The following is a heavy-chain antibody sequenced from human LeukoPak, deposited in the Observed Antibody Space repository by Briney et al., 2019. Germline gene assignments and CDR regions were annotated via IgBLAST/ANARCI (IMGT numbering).Heavy chain of an antibody. CDR1: GFTFSSYS. V-gene: IGHV3-21*01. CDR2: ISSSSSYI. Sequence: GGSLRLSCAASGFTFSSYSMNWVRQAPGKGLEWVSSISSSSSYIYYADSVKGRFTISRDNAKNSLYLQMNSLRAEDTAVYYCAREARWEPPHFDYWGQGTLVTVSS. CDR3: AREARWEPPHFDY. D-gene: IGHD1-26*01. J-gene: IGHJ4*02.